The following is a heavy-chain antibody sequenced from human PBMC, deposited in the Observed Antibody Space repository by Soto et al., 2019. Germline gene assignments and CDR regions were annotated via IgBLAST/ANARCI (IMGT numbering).Heavy chain of an antibody. V-gene: IGHV4-61*02. CDR2: IYASGSS. Sequence: SETLSLTCTVSGGSITSGGHYWSWIRQHPGKGLEWTGRIYASGSSDYNPSLKSRITISVDMSKKQFSLTLRSVTAADTAMYYCVRDGTKNLRDWFDPWGQGILVTVS. CDR1: GGSITSGGHY. D-gene: IGHD1-1*01. J-gene: IGHJ5*02. CDR3: VRDGTKNLRDWFDP.